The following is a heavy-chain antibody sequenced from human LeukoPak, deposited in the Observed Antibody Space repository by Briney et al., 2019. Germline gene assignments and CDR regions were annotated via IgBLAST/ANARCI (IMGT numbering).Heavy chain of an antibody. CDR3: ARALKPYSSCGTNYAFDL. J-gene: IGHJ3*01. CDR2: ISSSSDYI. Sequence: SGGSLRLSCAASGFTFGRHSMNWVRQAPRKGLEWVSSISSSSDYIYYADSVKGRFTISRDNAKNSVSLQMNSLRAEDTAVYYCARALKPYSSCGTNYAFDLWGQGTMVTVSS. CDR1: GFTFGRHS. V-gene: IGHV3-21*06. D-gene: IGHD3-22*01.